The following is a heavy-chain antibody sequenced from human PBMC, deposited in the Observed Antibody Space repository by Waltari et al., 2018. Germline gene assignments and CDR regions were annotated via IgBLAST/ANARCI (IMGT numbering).Heavy chain of an antibody. CDR1: GYTFTGYY. CDR3: ARISGSITIFGVGVDAFDI. J-gene: IGHJ3*02. CDR2: INPNSGGT. V-gene: IGHV1-2*02. Sequence: QVQLVQSGAEVKKPGASVKVSCKASGYTFTGYYMPWVRQAPGQGLEWMGWINPNSGGTNYAQKFQGRVTMTRDTSISTAYMELSRLRSDDTAVYYCARISGSITIFGVGVDAFDIWGQGTMVTVSS. D-gene: IGHD3-3*01.